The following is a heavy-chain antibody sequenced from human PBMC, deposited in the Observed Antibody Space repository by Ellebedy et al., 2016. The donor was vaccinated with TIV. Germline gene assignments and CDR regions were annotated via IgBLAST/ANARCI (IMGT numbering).Heavy chain of an antibody. Sequence: GESLKISXAASGFTFSGSAMHWVRQASGKGLEWVGRIRSKANSYATAYAASVKGRFTISRDDSKNTAYLQMNSLKTEDTAVYYCTADPGDWSYWGQGTLVTVSS. CDR3: TADPGDWSY. D-gene: IGHD2-21*02. J-gene: IGHJ4*02. V-gene: IGHV3-73*01. CDR1: GFTFSGSA. CDR2: IRSKANSYAT.